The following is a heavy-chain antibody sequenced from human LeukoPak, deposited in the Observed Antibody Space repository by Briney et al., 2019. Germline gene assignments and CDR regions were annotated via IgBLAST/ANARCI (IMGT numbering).Heavy chain of an antibody. V-gene: IGHV1-69*13. CDR1: GGTFSSYA. CDR2: IIPIFGTA. CDR3: AREKRDHYFTTYYYGMDV. D-gene: IGHD2/OR15-2a*01. J-gene: IGHJ6*04. Sequence: SVKVSCKASGGTFSSYAISWVRQAPGQGLEWMGGIIPIFGTANYAQKFQGRVTITADESTSTAYIELSSLRSEDTAVYYCAREKRDHYFTTYYYGMDVWGKGTTVTVSS.